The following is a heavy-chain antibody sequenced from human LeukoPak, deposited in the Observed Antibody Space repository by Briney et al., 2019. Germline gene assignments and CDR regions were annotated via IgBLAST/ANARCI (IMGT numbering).Heavy chain of an antibody. V-gene: IGHV1-8*01. CDR1: GYTFTSYD. D-gene: IGHD6-19*01. CDR3: ASSSGWDYGMDV. CDR2: MNPNSGNT. Sequence: GASVKVSCKASGYTFTSYDINWVRQATGQGLEWMGWMNPNSGNTGYAQKFQGRVTMTRNTSISTAYMELSSLRSEDTAVYYCASSSGWDYGMDVWGQGTTVTVSS. J-gene: IGHJ6*02.